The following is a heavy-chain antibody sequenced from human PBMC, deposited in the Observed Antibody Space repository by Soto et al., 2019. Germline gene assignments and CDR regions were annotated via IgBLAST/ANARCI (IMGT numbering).Heavy chain of an antibody. CDR2: IYTSGST. CDR1: GGSISSYY. D-gene: IGHD3-22*01. V-gene: IGHV4-4*07. Sequence: PSETLSLTCTVSGGSISSYYWSWIPQPAGKGLEWIGRIYTSGSTTYNPSLKSRVTMSVDTSKNQFSLKLSSVTAADTAVYYCARDDYYDSSGYPHWGQGTLVTVSS. J-gene: IGHJ4*02. CDR3: ARDDYYDSSGYPH.